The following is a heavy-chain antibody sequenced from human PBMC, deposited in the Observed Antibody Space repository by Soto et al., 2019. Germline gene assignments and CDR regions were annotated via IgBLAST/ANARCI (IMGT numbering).Heavy chain of an antibody. CDR2: INPNSGGT. CDR1: GYTFTALY. Sequence: QVQLVQSGAEVKKPGASVKVSCKASGYTFTALYMHWVRQAPGQGLEWMGWINPNSGGTNYAQKFRGRVTMTWDTSVSTAYMELSRLRSDDTAVYYCARARTGTTSRGFDYWGQGTLVTVSS. V-gene: IGHV1-2*02. CDR3: ARARTGTTSRGFDY. J-gene: IGHJ4*02. D-gene: IGHD1-1*01.